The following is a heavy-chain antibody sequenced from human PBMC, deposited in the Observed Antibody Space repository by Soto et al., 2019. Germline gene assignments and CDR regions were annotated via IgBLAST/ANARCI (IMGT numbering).Heavy chain of an antibody. J-gene: IGHJ3*02. V-gene: IGHV1-18*01. CDR1: GYTFTNYG. Sequence: QAQLVQSGAEVKKPGASVNISCKASGYTFTNYGFIWVRQAPGHGLEWVGWISPYNGKTEYAQTHQGRVTMTRDKPTSTDYIELSSLRSDDTAVYYCARDIYGGNCCDAFDIWGQGTMVTVSS. D-gene: IGHD2-15*01. CDR3: ARDIYGGNCCDAFDI. CDR2: ISPYNGKT.